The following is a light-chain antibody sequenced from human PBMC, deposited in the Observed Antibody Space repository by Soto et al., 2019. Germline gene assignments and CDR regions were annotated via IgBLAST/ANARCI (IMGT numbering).Light chain of an antibody. CDR2: DVN. CDR1: SRDVGGYSY. Sequence: QSVLTQPASVSGSPGQSITISCTGTSRDVGGYSYVSWYQQHPGKAPKLMIYDVNHRPSGVSDRFSGSKSGNTASLTISGLQAEDESDYYCSSFTSYSTLVFGGGTKLTVL. CDR3: SSFTSYSTLV. J-gene: IGLJ2*01. V-gene: IGLV2-14*03.